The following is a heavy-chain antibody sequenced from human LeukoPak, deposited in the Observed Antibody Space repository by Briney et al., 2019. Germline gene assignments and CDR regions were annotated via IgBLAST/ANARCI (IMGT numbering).Heavy chain of an antibody. D-gene: IGHD4-17*01. CDR2: ISSSSSYT. CDR3: ARVDSGDYLDAFDI. CDR1: GFTFSDYY. V-gene: IGHV3-11*06. Sequence: PGGSLRLSCAASGFTFSDYYMSWMRQAPGKGLEGVSYISSSSSYTNYADSVKGRLTISRDTAKNSLYLQMNSLRAEDTAVYYCARVDSGDYLDAFDIWGQGTMVTVSS. J-gene: IGHJ3*02.